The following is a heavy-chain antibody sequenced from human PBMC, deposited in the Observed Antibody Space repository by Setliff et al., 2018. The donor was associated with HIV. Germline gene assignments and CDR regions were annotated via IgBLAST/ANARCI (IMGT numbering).Heavy chain of an antibody. CDR3: ARQWRDQYNSGVSTEYFQH. CDR1: AYSISSGYY. D-gene: IGHD1-26*01. CDR2: IYHSGST. V-gene: IGHV4-38-2*01. J-gene: IGHJ1*01. Sequence: SETLSLTCDVSAYSISSGYYWGWIRQPPGKGLEWIGLIYHSGSTYYNPSLMSRVTISVDTSKNQFSLKLRSVTAADTAVYYCARQWRDQYNSGVSTEYFQHWGLGTLVTVSS.